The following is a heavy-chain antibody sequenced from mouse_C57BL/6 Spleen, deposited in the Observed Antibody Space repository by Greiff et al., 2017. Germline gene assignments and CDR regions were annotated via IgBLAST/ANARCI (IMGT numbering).Heavy chain of an antibody. D-gene: IGHD1-1*01. CDR3: ARGGTTVVATDAMDY. Sequence: QVQLQQPGAELVMPGASVKLSCKASGYTFTSYWMHWVKQRPGQGLEWIGEIDPSDSYTTYNQKFKGKSTLTVDKSSSTAYMQLSSLTSEDSAVYYCARGGTTVVATDAMDYWGQGTSVTVSS. V-gene: IGHV1-69*01. J-gene: IGHJ4*01. CDR2: IDPSDSYT. CDR1: GYTFTSYW.